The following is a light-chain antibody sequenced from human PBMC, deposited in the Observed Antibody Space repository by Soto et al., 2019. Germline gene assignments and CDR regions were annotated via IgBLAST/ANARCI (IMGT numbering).Light chain of an antibody. CDR3: SSYTVNSISTVV. CDR2: EVT. Sequence: QSVLTQPPSASGSPGQSVTISCTGTSSDVGAYNYVSWLQQHPGKAPKLMIYEVTKRPSGVPDRFSGSKSGNTASLTVSGLQTEDEADYYCSSYTVNSISTVVVGGGTKLTV. V-gene: IGLV2-8*01. J-gene: IGLJ2*01. CDR1: SSDVGAYNY.